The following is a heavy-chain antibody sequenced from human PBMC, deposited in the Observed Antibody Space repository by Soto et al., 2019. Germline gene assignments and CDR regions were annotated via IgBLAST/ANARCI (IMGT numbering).Heavy chain of an antibody. Sequence: GGSLRLSCAASGFTFSCYAMSWVRQAPGKGLEWVSAISGSGGSTYYADSVKGRFTISRDNSKNTLYLQMNSLRAEDTAVYYCAKDLGGYYYDSSGYYWGQGTLVTVSS. CDR2: ISGSGGST. CDR1: GFTFSCYA. D-gene: IGHD3-22*01. CDR3: AKDLGGYYYDSSGYY. V-gene: IGHV3-23*01. J-gene: IGHJ4*02.